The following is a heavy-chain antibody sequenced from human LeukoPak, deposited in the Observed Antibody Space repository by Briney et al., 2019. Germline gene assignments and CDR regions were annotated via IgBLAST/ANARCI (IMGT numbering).Heavy chain of an antibody. V-gene: IGHV3-23*01. D-gene: IGHD3-22*01. Sequence: PGGSLRLSCAASGFTFSSYAMSWVRQAPGKGLEWVSAISGSGGSTYYADSVKGRFTISRDNSKNTLYLQMNSLRAEDTAVYYCAKPYYYDSSGYYYYYYMDVWGKGTTVTVSS. CDR1: GFTFSSYA. CDR3: AKPYYYDSSGYYYYYYMDV. CDR2: ISGSGGST. J-gene: IGHJ6*03.